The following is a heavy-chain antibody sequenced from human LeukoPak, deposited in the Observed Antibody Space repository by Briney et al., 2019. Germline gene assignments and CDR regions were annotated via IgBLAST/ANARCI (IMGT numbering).Heavy chain of an antibody. CDR2: IIPIFGTA. CDR3: ARVPLIVVVITTNYFDY. J-gene: IGHJ4*02. V-gene: IGHV1-69*13. D-gene: IGHD3-22*01. Sequence: GASVKVSCKASGGTFSSYAISWVRQAPGQGLEWMGGIIPIFGTANYAQKFQGRATITADESTSTAYMELRSLRSDDTAVYYCARVPLIVVVITTNYFDYWGQGTLVTVSS. CDR1: GGTFSSYA.